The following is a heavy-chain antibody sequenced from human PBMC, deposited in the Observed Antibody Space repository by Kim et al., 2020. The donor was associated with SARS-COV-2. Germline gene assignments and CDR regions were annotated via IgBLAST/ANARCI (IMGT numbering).Heavy chain of an antibody. CDR1: GFTFSSYG. J-gene: IGHJ6*02. CDR2: ISYDGSNK. V-gene: IGHV3-30*18. Sequence: GGSLRLSCAASGFTFSSYGMHWVRQAPGKGLEWVAVISYDGSNKYYADSVKGRFTISRDNYKNTLYLQMNSLRAEDTAGYYCAKDLGRIWIGVRGVHYYYYGMGVWGQGTTVTVS. CDR3: AKDLGRIWIGVRGVHYYYYGMGV. D-gene: IGHD3-10*01.